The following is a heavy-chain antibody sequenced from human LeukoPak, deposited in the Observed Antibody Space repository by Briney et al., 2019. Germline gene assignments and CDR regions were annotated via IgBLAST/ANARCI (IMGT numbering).Heavy chain of an antibody. Sequence: SETLSLTXTVSGVSISSYYWSWIRQPAGKGLEWVGRIYTSGSTNYNPSLKSRVTMSVDTSKNQFSLKLSSVPAADTAVYYCASLGIAAAGAVDYWGQGTLVTVSS. J-gene: IGHJ4*02. V-gene: IGHV4-4*07. CDR3: ASLGIAAAGAVDY. D-gene: IGHD6-13*01. CDR1: GVSISSYY. CDR2: IYTSGST.